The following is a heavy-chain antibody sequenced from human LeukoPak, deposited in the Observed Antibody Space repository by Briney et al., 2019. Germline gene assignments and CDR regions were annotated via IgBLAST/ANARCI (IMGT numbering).Heavy chain of an antibody. D-gene: IGHD3-10*01. J-gene: IGHJ4*02. CDR3: ARGGELPTFDS. V-gene: IGHV3-74*01. CDR1: GFTFSSYW. Sequence: GSLRLSCAASGFTFSSYWMNWVRQAPGKGLVWVSRIASDGSSTTYADSVKGRFSISRDNAKNTLYLQMNSLRVEDTAVCYCARGGELPTFDSWGQGTLVTVSS. CDR2: IASDGSST.